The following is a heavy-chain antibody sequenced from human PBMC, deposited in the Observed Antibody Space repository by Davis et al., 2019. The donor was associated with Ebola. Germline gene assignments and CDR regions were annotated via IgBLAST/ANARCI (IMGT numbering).Heavy chain of an antibody. CDR2: ISGYNGNT. CDR3: ARVSKVTGTHTFGGPISSGWFDP. D-gene: IGHD3-16*01. J-gene: IGHJ5*02. V-gene: IGHV1-18*04. CDR1: GYTFTGYY. Sequence: ASVKVSCKASGYTFTGYYMHWERQAPGQGLEWMGWISGYNGNTNYAQKLQGRVTMTTDTSTSTAYMELRSLRSDDTAVYYCARVSKVTGTHTFGGPISSGWFDPWGQGTLVTVSS.